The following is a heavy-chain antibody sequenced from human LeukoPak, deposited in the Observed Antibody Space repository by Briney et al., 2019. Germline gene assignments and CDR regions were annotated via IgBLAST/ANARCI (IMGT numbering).Heavy chain of an antibody. D-gene: IGHD3-9*01. CDR2: ISWNSGSI. CDR3: AKSAVRYYDILTGYYSY. V-gene: IGHV3-9*01. J-gene: IGHJ4*02. Sequence: GRSLRHSCAASGFTFDDYAMHWVRQAPGKGLEWVSGISWNSGSIGYADSVKGRFTISRDNAKNSLYLQMNSLRAEDTALYYCAKSAVRYYDILTGYYSYWGQGTLVTVSS. CDR1: GFTFDDYA.